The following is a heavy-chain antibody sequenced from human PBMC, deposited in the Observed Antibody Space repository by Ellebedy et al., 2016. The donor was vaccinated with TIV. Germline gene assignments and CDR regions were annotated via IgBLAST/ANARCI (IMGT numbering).Heavy chain of an antibody. J-gene: IGHJ6*03. CDR1: GFTFSSYA. CDR3: ARDGVGSSWSDYFYYMDV. D-gene: IGHD6-13*01. Sequence: GESLKISCAASGFTFSSYAMTWVRQAPGKGLEWVASISGNGGSTYYADSVKGRFTISRDNSKNTLSLQMNSLRAEDTALYYCARDGVGSSWSDYFYYMDVWGKGTTVTVSS. V-gene: IGHV3-23*01. CDR2: ISGNGGST.